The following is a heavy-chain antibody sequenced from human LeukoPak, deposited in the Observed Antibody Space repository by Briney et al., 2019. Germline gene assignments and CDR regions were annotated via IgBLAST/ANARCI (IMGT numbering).Heavy chain of an antibody. CDR2: IYYTGNT. Sequence: SETLSLTCTVSGVSISSSNSYWGWIRQPPGKGLEWIGSIYYTGNTYYNASLKSRVTISVDTSKNQFSLKLSSVTAADTAVYYCARVSGPVYYYMDVWGKGTTVTISS. J-gene: IGHJ6*03. CDR1: GVSISSSNSY. V-gene: IGHV4-39*07. D-gene: IGHD1-14*01. CDR3: ARVSGPVYYYMDV.